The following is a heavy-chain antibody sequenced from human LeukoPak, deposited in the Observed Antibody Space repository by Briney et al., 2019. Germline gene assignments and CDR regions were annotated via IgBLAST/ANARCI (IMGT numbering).Heavy chain of an antibody. Sequence: GGSLRLSCAASGFTFSSYAMSWVRQAPGKGLEWVSVISGSGGSTYYADSVKGRFTISRDNSKNTLYLQMNSLRAEDTAVYYCAKDLATYYYDSSGYLQSVDYWGQGTLVTVSS. V-gene: IGHV3-23*01. D-gene: IGHD3-22*01. CDR3: AKDLATYYYDSSGYLQSVDY. CDR2: ISGSGGST. CDR1: GFTFSSYA. J-gene: IGHJ4*02.